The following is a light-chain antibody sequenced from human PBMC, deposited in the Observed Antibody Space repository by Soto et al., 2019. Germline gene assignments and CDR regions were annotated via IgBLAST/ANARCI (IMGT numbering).Light chain of an antibody. Sequence: IPITQSPSTLSASVGDRVTITCRASQSISIWLAWYQQKPGKAPNLLIYKTSSLETGVPSRFSGSGSGTEFTLTISSLQPDDFATYYCQHWNDYSWTFGQGTKVEVK. CDR1: QSISIW. CDR3: QHWNDYSWT. CDR2: KTS. V-gene: IGKV1-5*03. J-gene: IGKJ1*01.